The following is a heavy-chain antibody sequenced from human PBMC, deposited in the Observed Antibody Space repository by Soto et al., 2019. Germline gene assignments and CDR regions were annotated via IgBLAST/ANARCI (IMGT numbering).Heavy chain of an antibody. CDR3: ARDGGDNSFDP. V-gene: IGHV4-59*01. CDR2: IYYSGST. D-gene: IGHD2-15*01. CDR1: GGSISSYY. Sequence: SETLSLTCTVSGGSISSYYWSWIRQPPGKGLEWIGYIYYSGSTNYNPSLKSRVTISVDTSKNQFSLKLSSVTAADTAVYYCARDGGDNSFDPWGQGTLVTVSS. J-gene: IGHJ5*02.